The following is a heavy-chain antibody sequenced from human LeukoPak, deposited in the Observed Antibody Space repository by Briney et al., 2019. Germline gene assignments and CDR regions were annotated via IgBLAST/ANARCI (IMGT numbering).Heavy chain of an antibody. Sequence: GGSLRLSCAASGFTFSSSTMNWVRQAPGKGLEWVSSISSSSNYIYYADSVKGRFTISTDNAKNSLYLQMNSLRADDTAVYYCVRIPNSADFPNWFDPWGQGTLVTVSS. J-gene: IGHJ5*02. CDR3: VRIPNSADFPNWFDP. D-gene: IGHD2/OR15-2a*01. V-gene: IGHV3-21*01. CDR2: ISSSSNYI. CDR1: GFTFSSST.